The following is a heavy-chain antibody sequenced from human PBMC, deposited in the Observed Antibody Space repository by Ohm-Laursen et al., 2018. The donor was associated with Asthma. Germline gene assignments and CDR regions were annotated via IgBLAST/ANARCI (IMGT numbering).Heavy chain of an antibody. J-gene: IGHJ3*02. CDR1: GFTFSSYG. V-gene: IGHV3-30*03. Sequence: SLRLSCAASGFTFSSYGMHWVRQAPGKGLEWVAVISYDGSNKYYADSVKGRFTISRDNSKNTLYLQMNSLRAEDTAVYYCARGILWFGELLGAFDIWGQGTMVTVSS. CDR3: ARGILWFGELLGAFDI. CDR2: ISYDGSNK. D-gene: IGHD3-10*01.